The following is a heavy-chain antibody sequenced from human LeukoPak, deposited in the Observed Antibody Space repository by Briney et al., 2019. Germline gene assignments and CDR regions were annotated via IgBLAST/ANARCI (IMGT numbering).Heavy chain of an antibody. Sequence: GGSLRLSCAASGFTFSDYYMNWIRQAPGKGLEWISYISSSGSTIYYADSVKGRFTISRDNAKNSLYLQMNSLRAEDTAVYYCASGLNTVAVPFDYWGQGTLVTVSS. V-gene: IGHV3-11*01. J-gene: IGHJ4*02. CDR1: GFTFSDYY. CDR3: ASGLNTVAVPFDY. D-gene: IGHD4-17*01. CDR2: ISSSGSTI.